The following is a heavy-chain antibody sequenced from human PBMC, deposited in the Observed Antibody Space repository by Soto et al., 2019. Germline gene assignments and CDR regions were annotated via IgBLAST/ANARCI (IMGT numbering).Heavy chain of an antibody. J-gene: IGHJ4*02. CDR1: GFTFSNYW. CDR2: IKEDGSEK. CDR3: AKEVMSTVTWVREYYFDN. Sequence: EVQLVESGGGLVQPGGSLRLSCAGSGFTFSNYWMSWVRQAPGKGLEWVADIKEDGSEKNYVDSVKGRFTISRDNAKKSLYLQMNSLRVEDTAVYYCAKEVMSTVTWVREYYFDNWGQGTLVTVSS. V-gene: IGHV3-7*03. D-gene: IGHD4-4*01.